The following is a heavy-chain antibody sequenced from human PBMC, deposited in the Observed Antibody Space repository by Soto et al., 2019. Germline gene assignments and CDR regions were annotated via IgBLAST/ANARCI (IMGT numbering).Heavy chain of an antibody. Sequence: SVQVSCKASCGTFSSYAISWVRQAPGQGLEWMGGNLPIFGTSKYAQKFQGRVTITPDESTSTSYMQLSSLRSEDTAVDYCARVGCYGSSGYYYIKWFDPWGQGTLVTVSS. CDR2: NLPIFGTS. V-gene: IGHV1-69*13. CDR3: ARVGCYGSSGYYYIKWFDP. CDR1: CGTFSSYA. J-gene: IGHJ5*02. D-gene: IGHD3-22*01.